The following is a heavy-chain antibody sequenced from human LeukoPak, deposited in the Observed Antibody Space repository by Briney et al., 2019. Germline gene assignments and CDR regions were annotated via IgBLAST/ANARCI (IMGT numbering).Heavy chain of an antibody. CDR2: IYYSGST. D-gene: IGHD3-16*02. J-gene: IGHJ4*02. V-gene: IGHV4-59*01. Sequence: KPSETLSLTCTVSGGSISSYYWSWIRQPPGKGLEWIGDIYYSGSTNYNPSLKSRVTISVDTSKNQFSLKLSSVTAADTAVYYCAGGAYDYVWGSYRHKPFDYWGQGTLVTVSS. CDR1: GGSISSYY. CDR3: AGGAYDYVWGSYRHKPFDY.